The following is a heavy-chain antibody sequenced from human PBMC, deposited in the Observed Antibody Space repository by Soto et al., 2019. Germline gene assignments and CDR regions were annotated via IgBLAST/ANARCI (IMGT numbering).Heavy chain of an antibody. J-gene: IGHJ4*02. CDR1: GSTFTSSD. D-gene: IGHD4-17*01. Sequence: QVPLVQSGAEVKNPGASVEVSCQASGSTFTSSDINWVRQATGQGLEWMGWMKPNSGNTGDAQKFQGRVTMTRNTSIITAYMELSSLRSEDTAVCYCASGTEFDYWGQGTLVTVSS. CDR3: ASGTEFDY. V-gene: IGHV1-8*01. CDR2: MKPNSGNT.